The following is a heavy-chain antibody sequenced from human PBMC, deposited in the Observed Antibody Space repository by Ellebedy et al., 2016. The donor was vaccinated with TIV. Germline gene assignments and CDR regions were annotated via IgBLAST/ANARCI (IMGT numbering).Heavy chain of an antibody. D-gene: IGHD3-22*01. CDR2: VFPGDSDA. Sequence: GESLKISCKGSGDIFINYWIAWVRQMPGRGLEWMGIVFPGDSDARYSPPFEGQVTMSADKSKSTAYLHWSSLKASDTAIYYCARVGGDRSGYYLRDWGQGTLVTVSS. V-gene: IGHV5-51*01. CDR3: ARVGGDRSGYYLRD. J-gene: IGHJ4*01. CDR1: GDIFINYW.